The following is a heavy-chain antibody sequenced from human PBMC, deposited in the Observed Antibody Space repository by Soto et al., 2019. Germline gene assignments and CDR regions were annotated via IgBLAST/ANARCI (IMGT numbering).Heavy chain of an antibody. V-gene: IGHV3-9*01. CDR1: GFTFDDYA. D-gene: IGHD2-15*01. CDR3: AKDKAMVVSPAPDAFDI. Sequence: EVQLVESGGGLVQPGRSLRLSCAASGFTFDDYAMHWVRQAPGKGLEWVSGISWNSGSIGYADSVKSRFTISRDNAKNSLYLQMNSLRAEDTALYYCAKDKAMVVSPAPDAFDIWCQGTMVTVSS. CDR2: ISWNSGSI. J-gene: IGHJ3*02.